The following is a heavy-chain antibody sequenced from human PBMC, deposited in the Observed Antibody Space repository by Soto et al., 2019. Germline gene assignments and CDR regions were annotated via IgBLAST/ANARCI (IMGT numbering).Heavy chain of an antibody. CDR2: MNPNSGNT. CDR3: ARAHRGVATRGHYYYYMDV. CDR1: GYTFTSYD. D-gene: IGHD5-12*01. V-gene: IGHV1-8*01. Sequence: ASVKVSCKASGYTFTSYDINWVRQATGQGLEWMGWMNPNSGNTGYAQKFQGRVTMTRNTSISTAYMELSSLRSEDTAVYYCARAHRGVATRGHYYYYMDVWGKGTTVTVSS. J-gene: IGHJ6*03.